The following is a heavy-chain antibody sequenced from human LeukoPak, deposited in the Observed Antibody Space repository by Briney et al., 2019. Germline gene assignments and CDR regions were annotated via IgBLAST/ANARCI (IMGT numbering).Heavy chain of an antibody. J-gene: IGHJ4*02. CDR3: ARGLDFWSGSYDY. CDR2: ISSTSNTI. D-gene: IGHD3-3*01. Sequence: GGSLRLSCAASGFTFSSYWMSWVRQAPGKGLEWVSYISSTSNTIYYADSVKGRFTISRDNAKNSLYLQMNSLRAEDTAVYYCARGLDFWSGSYDYWGQGTLVTVSS. V-gene: IGHV3-48*01. CDR1: GFTFSSYW.